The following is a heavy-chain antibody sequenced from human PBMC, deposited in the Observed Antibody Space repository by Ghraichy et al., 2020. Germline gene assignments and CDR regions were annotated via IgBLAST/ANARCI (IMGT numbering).Heavy chain of an antibody. CDR2: ISSSGSTI. J-gene: IGHJ4*02. Sequence: GGSLRLSCAASGFTFSSYEMNWVRQAPGKGLEWVSYISSSGSTIYYADSVKGRFTISRDNAKNSLYLQMNSLRAEDTAVYYCAVFGAMAGWRWHTRDYWGQGTLVTVSS. CDR3: AVFGAMAGWRWHTRDY. CDR1: GFTFSSYE. D-gene: IGHD5-24*01. V-gene: IGHV3-48*03.